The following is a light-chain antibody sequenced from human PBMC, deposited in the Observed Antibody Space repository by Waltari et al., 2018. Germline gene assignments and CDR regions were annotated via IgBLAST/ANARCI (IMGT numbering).Light chain of an antibody. CDR1: SGPVPTTSY. Sequence: QTVVTQEPSLSVSPGGTVTLTCALTSGPVPTTSYATWYHQTPGQPPRTLVYKGTSRSSGVPDRFSGSVLGNTVALTITGAQADDESNYYCSLYMGSGIWVFGGGTKLTVL. V-gene: IGLV8-61*01. CDR2: KGT. J-gene: IGLJ3*02. CDR3: SLYMGSGIWV.